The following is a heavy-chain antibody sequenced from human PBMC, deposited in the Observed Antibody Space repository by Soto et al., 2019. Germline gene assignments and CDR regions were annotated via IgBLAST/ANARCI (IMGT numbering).Heavy chain of an antibody. CDR2: IYYSGST. D-gene: IGHD3-10*01. CDR3: ARHPSGPPLYYYYMDV. J-gene: IGHJ6*03. Sequence: QLQLQESGPGLVKPSETLSLTCTVSGGSISSSSYYWGWIRQPPGKGLEWIGSIYYSGSTYYNPTLKRRVTLSVDTSKNQFSLKLSSVTAADTAVYYCARHPSGPPLYYYYMDVWGKGTTVTVSS. CDR1: GGSISSSSYY. V-gene: IGHV4-39*01.